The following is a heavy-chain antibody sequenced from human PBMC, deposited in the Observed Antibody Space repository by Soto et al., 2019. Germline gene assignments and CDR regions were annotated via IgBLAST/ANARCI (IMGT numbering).Heavy chain of an antibody. CDR3: TREGQWLVRYYYYGMDV. V-gene: IGHV3-49*03. D-gene: IGHD6-19*01. Sequence: GGSLRLSCTASGFTFGDYAMSWFRQAPGTGLEWVGFIRSKAYGGTTEYAASVKGRFTISRDDSKSIAYLQMNSLKTEDTAVYYCTREGQWLVRYYYYGMDVWGQGTTVTVAS. CDR1: GFTFGDYA. J-gene: IGHJ6*02. CDR2: IRSKAYGGTT.